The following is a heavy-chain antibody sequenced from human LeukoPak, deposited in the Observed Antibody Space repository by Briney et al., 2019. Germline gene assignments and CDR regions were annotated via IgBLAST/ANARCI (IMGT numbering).Heavy chain of an antibody. CDR3: TTVGSSWGFDY. V-gene: IGHV3-15*01. D-gene: IGHD6-13*01. Sequence: GGSLRLSCAASGFTFIAAWMTWVRQTPGKGLECVGRIKNRSDGGATDYPTPVKGRFAISREDSKNTLYLQMNSLKIEDTGVYYCTTVGSSWGFDYWGQGTLVTVSS. J-gene: IGHJ4*02. CDR2: IKNRSDGGAT. CDR1: GFTFIAAW.